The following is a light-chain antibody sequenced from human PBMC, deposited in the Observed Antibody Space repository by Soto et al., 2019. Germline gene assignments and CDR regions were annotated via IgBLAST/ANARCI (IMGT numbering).Light chain of an antibody. J-gene: IGLJ7*01. CDR2: DNN. Sequence: QSALTQPPSVSAAPGQTVTISCSGSSSNIGNNYVSWYQQFPGTAPKLLIYDNNNRPSGIPDRFSGSKSGTSATLDITGLQTGDEADYYCGTWDSSLSAAVFGGGTQLTVL. CDR1: SSNIGNNY. CDR3: GTWDSSLSAAV. V-gene: IGLV1-51*01.